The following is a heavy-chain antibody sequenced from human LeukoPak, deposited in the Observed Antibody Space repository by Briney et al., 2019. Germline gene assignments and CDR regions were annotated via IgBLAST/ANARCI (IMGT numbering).Heavy chain of an antibody. CDR2: ISSSGSTI. J-gene: IGHJ3*01. V-gene: IGHV3-11*01. Sequence: GGSLRLSCAASGFTFSDYYMSWIRQAPGKGLEWVSYISSSGSTIYYAGSVKGRFTISRDNAKNSLYLQTNSLRAEDTAVYYCATRNMTTVSPWGQGTMVTVSS. CDR3: ATRNMTTVSP. D-gene: IGHD4-17*01. CDR1: GFTFSDYY.